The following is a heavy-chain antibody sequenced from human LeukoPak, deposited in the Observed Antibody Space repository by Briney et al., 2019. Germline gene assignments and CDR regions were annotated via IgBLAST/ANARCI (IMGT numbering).Heavy chain of an antibody. J-gene: IGHJ4*02. V-gene: IGHV3-30*02. Sequence: GGSLRLSCAASGFTFSSYGMHWVRQAPGKGLEWVAFIRYDGSNKYYADSVKGRFTISRDNSKNTLYLQMNSLRAEDTAVYYCARDTFSIVGAAIQDYWGQGTLVTVSS. CDR3: ARDTFSIVGAAIQDY. CDR2: IRYDGSNK. D-gene: IGHD1-26*01. CDR1: GFTFSSYG.